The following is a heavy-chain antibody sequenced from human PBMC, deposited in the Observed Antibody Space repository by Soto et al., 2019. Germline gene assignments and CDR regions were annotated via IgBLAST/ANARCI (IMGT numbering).Heavy chain of an antibody. CDR3: AREGGSNIQYDYYYSGVDV. J-gene: IGHJ6*02. Sequence: QVHLVESGGGVVQPGRSLTLSCAATGFAFRTYGMHWVRRAPAKGLEWLAVISYDGVNKNHADSVQGRLTIGGVNSKSSLSLQMYSRRAQDTAVYYCAREGGSNIQYDYYYSGVDVWGQGTPVSVSS. V-gene: IGHV3-30*19. D-gene: IGHD3-10*01. CDR1: GFAFRTYG. CDR2: ISYDGVNK.